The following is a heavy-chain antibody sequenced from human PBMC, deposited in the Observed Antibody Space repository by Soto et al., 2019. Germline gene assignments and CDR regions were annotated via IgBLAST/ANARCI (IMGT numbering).Heavy chain of an antibody. D-gene: IGHD1-7*01. Sequence: ASVKVSCKASGYTFTDYYMHWVRQAPGQGLEWMGWINPNSGGTNYAQKFQGRVTMTRDTSISTAYMELSRLRSDDTAVYHCARKLELRGSYYYYYDMDVWGQGTTVTVSS. J-gene: IGHJ6*02. CDR2: INPNSGGT. CDR3: ARKLELRGSYYYYYDMDV. V-gene: IGHV1-2*02. CDR1: GYTFTDYY.